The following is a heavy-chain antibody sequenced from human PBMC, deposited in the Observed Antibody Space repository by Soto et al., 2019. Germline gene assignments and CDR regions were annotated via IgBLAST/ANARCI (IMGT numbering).Heavy chain of an antibody. V-gene: IGHV4-31*03. J-gene: IGHJ5*02. CDR1: GGSISSGGYY. D-gene: IGHD6-13*01. CDR3: ARVSATGTRWFEA. CDR2: IYYSGST. Sequence: TLSLTCTVSGGSISSGGYYWSWIRQHPGKGLEWIGYIYYSGSTYYNPSLKSRVTISVDTSKNQFSLKLSSVTAADTAVYYCARVSATGTRWFEAWGQGTLVTVSS.